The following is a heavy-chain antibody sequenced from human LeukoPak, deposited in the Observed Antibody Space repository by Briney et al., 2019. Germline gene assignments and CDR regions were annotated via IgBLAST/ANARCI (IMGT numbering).Heavy chain of an antibody. Sequence: SQTLSLTCTVSGGSISSGGYSWSWIRQHPGKGLEWIGYIYYSGSTYYNPSLKSRVTISVDTSKNQFSLKLSSVTAADTAVYYCARALEYYDSSGYPSGAFDIWGQGTMVTVSS. CDR3: ARALEYYDSSGYPSGAFDI. CDR1: GGSISSGGYS. D-gene: IGHD3-22*01. J-gene: IGHJ3*02. V-gene: IGHV4-31*03. CDR2: IYYSGST.